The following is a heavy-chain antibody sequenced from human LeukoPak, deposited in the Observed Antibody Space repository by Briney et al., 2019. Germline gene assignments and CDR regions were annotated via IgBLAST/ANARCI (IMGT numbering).Heavy chain of an antibody. CDR2: IYYSGST. D-gene: IGHD3-22*01. V-gene: IGHV4-61*01. CDR1: GGSVSSGSYY. J-gene: IGHJ4*02. CDR3: ARGNYYDSSGFDY. Sequence: SETLSLTCTVSGGSVSSGSYYWSWIRQPPGKGLEWIGYIYYSGSTNHNPSLKSRVTISVDTSKNQFSLKLSSVTAADTAVYYCARGNYYDSSGFDYWGQGTLVTVSS.